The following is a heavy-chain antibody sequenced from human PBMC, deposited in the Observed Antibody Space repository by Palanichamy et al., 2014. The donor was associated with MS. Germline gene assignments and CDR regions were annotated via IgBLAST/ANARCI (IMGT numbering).Heavy chain of an antibody. V-gene: IGHV4-59*08. CDR2: IYYTGST. J-gene: IGHJ4*02. Sequence: QVQLQESGPGLVKPSETLSSPALSLVAPSEVTTGAGSGSPQEGLEWIGYIYYTGSTNYNPSLKSRVTISVDTSKNQFSLKLSSVTAADTAVYYCASLVDIVAKGNFDYWGQGTLVTVSS. D-gene: IGHD5-12*01. CDR3: ASLVDIVAKGNFDY. CDR1: VAPSEVTT.